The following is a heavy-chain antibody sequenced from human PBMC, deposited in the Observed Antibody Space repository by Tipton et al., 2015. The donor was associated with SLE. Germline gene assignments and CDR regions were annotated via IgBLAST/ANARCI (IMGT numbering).Heavy chain of an antibody. V-gene: IGHV4-39*07. CDR2: IYYSGST. CDR1: GGSISSSSYY. D-gene: IGHD6-19*01. CDR3: ARAKLAVAGALYFGY. J-gene: IGHJ4*02. Sequence: LRLSCTVSGGSISSSSYYWGWIRQPPGKGLEWIGSIYYSGSTYYNPSLKSRVTISVDTSKNQFSLKLSPVTAADTAVYYCARAKLAVAGALYFGYWGQGTLVTVSS.